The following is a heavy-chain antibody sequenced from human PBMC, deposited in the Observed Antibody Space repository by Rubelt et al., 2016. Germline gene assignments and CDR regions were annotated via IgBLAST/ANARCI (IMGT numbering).Heavy chain of an antibody. CDR3: ATGQVYFGSEF. V-gene: IGHV4-34*01. Sequence: QVQLQQWSAGLLKPSETLSLTCAVYGGSFNGYYWSWIRQPPGKGLEWIGETNHSGSTNSNPALKSRVTMSEDTSENQFPLKLSSVTAADTAMYYCATGQVYFGSEFWGQGTLVAVSS. CDR1: GGSFNGYY. J-gene: IGHJ4*02. D-gene: IGHD3-9*01. CDR2: TNHSGST.